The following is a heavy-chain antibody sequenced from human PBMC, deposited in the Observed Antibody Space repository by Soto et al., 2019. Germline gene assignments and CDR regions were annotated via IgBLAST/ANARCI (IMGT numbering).Heavy chain of an antibody. J-gene: IGHJ4*02. CDR1: GYSFTSHW. CDR2: VYPGDSDP. Sequence: LGESLKISCKGSGYSFTSHWIGWVRQMPGKGLEWMGIVYPGDSDPRYSPSFQGQVTISADKSISTAYLQWSGLKASDTAMYYCASSPYGDVDYWGQGTLVTVSS. CDR3: ASSPYGDVDY. V-gene: IGHV5-51*01. D-gene: IGHD4-17*01.